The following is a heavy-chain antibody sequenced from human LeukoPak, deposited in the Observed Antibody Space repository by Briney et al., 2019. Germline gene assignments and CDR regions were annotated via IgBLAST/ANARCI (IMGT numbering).Heavy chain of an antibody. J-gene: IGHJ4*02. CDR3: ARGQPGVAAAGNLDY. CDR2: IYRGGAT. CDR1: GFIGSDGY. D-gene: IGHD6-13*01. V-gene: IGHV3-66*01. Sequence: GGSLRLSCAVSGFIGSDGYMNWVRQAPGKGLEWLSVIYRGGATYYADSVKGRFIISRDSSKNTWHLQLNSLRAEDTAVYYCARGQPGVAAAGNLDYWGQGTLVTVSS.